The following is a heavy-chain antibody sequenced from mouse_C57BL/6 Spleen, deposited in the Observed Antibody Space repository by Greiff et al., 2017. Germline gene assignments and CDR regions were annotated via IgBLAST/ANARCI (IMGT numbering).Heavy chain of an antibody. J-gene: IGHJ2*01. Sequence: QVQLQQPGAELVKPGASVKLSCKASGYTFTSYWMQWVKQRPGQGLEWIGEIDPSDSYTNYNQKFKGKATLTVDTSSSTAYMQLSSLASEDSAVXYCARRAYDYGDYWGQGTTLTVSS. CDR3: ARRAYDYGDY. CDR1: GYTFTSYW. CDR2: IDPSDSYT. V-gene: IGHV1-50*01. D-gene: IGHD2-4*01.